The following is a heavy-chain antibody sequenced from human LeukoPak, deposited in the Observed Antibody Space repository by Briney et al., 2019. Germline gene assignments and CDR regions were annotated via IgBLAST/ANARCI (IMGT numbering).Heavy chain of an antibody. CDR2: IYTSGST. CDR3: ARQPGTGGINL. V-gene: IGHV4-4*09. CDR1: GGSISSYI. D-gene: IGHD3-16*01. J-gene: IGHJ4*02. Sequence: SETLSLTSSVSGGSISSYIWSWIRQPPGKGLEWIGYIYTSGSTDYNPSLKSRVTISVDRSKNQFSLKLNSVTAADTAFYYCARQPGTGGINLWGQGTLVTASS.